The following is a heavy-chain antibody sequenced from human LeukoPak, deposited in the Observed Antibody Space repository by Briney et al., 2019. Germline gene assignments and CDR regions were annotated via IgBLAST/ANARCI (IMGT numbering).Heavy chain of an antibody. Sequence: GGSPRLSCAASGFTFSSYWIHWVRQAPGKGLVWVSRINTDGSSTSYADSVKGRFTISRDNSKNTLYLQMNSLRAEDTAVYYCAKERQGGPGRVAGTLDYWGQGTLVTVSS. V-gene: IGHV3-74*01. CDR2: INTDGSST. CDR1: GFTFSSYW. J-gene: IGHJ4*02. D-gene: IGHD6-19*01. CDR3: AKERQGGPGRVAGTLDY.